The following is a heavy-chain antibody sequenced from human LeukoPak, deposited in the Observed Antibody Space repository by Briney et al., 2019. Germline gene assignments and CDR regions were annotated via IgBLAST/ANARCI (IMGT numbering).Heavy chain of an antibody. CDR2: IWYDGSNK. Sequence: GGSLRLSCAASGFTFSSYGMHGVRQAPGKGLEWVAVIWYDGSNKYYADSVKGRFTISRDNSKNTLYLQMNSLRAEDTAVYYCALAVAGTWFDPWGQGTLVTVSS. V-gene: IGHV3-33*01. J-gene: IGHJ5*02. D-gene: IGHD6-19*01. CDR1: GFTFSSYG. CDR3: ALAVAGTWFDP.